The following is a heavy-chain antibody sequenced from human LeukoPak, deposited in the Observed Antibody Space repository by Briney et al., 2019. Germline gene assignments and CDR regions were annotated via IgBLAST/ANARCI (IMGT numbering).Heavy chain of an antibody. D-gene: IGHD6-19*01. J-gene: IGHJ5*02. CDR2: VYYSGST. CDR3: ARHGYSSGSLAWFDP. CDR1: GGSISSYY. V-gene: IGHV4-59*01. Sequence: SQTLSLTCTVAGGSISSYYWSWIRQPPGKGLEWIGYVYYSGSTNYNPSLKSRVTISVDTSKNQFSLKLSSVTAADTAVYYCARHGYSSGSLAWFDPWGQGTQVTVSS.